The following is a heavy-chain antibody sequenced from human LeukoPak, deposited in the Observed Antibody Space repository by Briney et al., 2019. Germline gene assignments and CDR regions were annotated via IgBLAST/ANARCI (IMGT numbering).Heavy chain of an antibody. CDR1: GYSISSGYY. CDR3: ARESIIAVADY. V-gene: IGHV4-38-2*02. Sequence: SETLSLTCTVSGYSISSGYYWGWIRQPPGKGLEWIGNIYPSGTTYYNPSLKTRVTISVDTSKNQFSLKLSSVTAADTAVYYCARESIIAVADYWGQGTLVTVSS. D-gene: IGHD6-19*01. CDR2: IYPSGTT. J-gene: IGHJ4*02.